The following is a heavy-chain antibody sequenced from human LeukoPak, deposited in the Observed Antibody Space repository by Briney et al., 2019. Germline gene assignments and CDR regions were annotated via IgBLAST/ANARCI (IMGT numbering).Heavy chain of an antibody. CDR2: IYYTGST. CDR3: ARGTDGRRYFDL. CDR1: GGSISTYY. J-gene: IGHJ2*01. V-gene: IGHV4-59*01. Sequence: PSETLSLTCTVSGGSISTYYWSWIRQPPGKGVEWIGFIYYTGSTNYNPSLKSRVTISLDTSKNQFSLRLTSVTAADTAVYYCARGTDGRRYFDLWGRGTLLTVSS. D-gene: IGHD5-24*01.